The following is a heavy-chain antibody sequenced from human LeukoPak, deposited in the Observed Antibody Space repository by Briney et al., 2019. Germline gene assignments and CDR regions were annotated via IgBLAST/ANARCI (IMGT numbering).Heavy chain of an antibody. CDR2: ISYDGSNK. D-gene: IGHD5-12*01. J-gene: IGHJ4*02. Sequence: GGSLRLSCAASGFTFSSYGMHWVRQAPGEGLEWVAVISYDGSNKYYADSVKGRFTISRDNSKNTLYLQMNSLRAEDTAVYYCAKEAGYSGYDDYFDYWGQGTLVTVSS. CDR1: GFTFSSYG. V-gene: IGHV3-30*18. CDR3: AKEAGYSGYDDYFDY.